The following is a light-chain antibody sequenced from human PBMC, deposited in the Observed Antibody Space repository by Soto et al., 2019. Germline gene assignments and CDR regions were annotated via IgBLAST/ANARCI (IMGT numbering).Light chain of an antibody. V-gene: IGKV1-33*01. CDR1: QDISNY. CDR3: QQYDNLPS. Sequence: DIQMTQSPSSLSASVGDRVTITCQASQDISNYLNWYQQKPGKATKLLIYDATNLETGVPSRFSGSGSGTDFTFTISSRQSEDIATYYCQQYDNLPSFGGGTKVEIK. CDR2: DAT. J-gene: IGKJ4*01.